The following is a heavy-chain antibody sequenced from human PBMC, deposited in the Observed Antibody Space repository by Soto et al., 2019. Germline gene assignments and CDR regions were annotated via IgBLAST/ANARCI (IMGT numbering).Heavy chain of an antibody. CDR3: AREWQLGY. J-gene: IGHJ4*02. Sequence: QVQLVQSGAEVKKPGASVKVSCKTSGYTFSSYGFSWVRQAPGQGLEWIGWISGYNGNTNYAQRFQGRVTMTTDTSASIAYMELRSLRSDDTALYYCAREWQLGYWGQGTLVTVSS. CDR2: ISGYNGNT. V-gene: IGHV1-18*01. CDR1: GYTFSSYG. D-gene: IGHD6-6*01.